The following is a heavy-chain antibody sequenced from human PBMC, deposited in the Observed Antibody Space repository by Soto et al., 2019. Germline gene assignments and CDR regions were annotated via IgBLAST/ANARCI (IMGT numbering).Heavy chain of an antibody. Sequence: PGGSLRLSCAASGLTFSSYGMHWVRQAPGKGLEWVAVIWYDGSNKYYADSVKGRFTISRDNSKNTLYLQMNSLRAEDTAVYYCAREPEPQAYCGGDCYGIAYWGQGTLVTVSS. CDR2: IWYDGSNK. CDR3: AREPEPQAYCGGDCYGIAY. J-gene: IGHJ4*02. V-gene: IGHV3-33*01. CDR1: GLTFSSYG. D-gene: IGHD2-21*02.